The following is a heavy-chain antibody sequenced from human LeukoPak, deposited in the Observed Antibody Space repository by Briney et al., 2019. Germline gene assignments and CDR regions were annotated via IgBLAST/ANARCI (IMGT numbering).Heavy chain of an antibody. CDR3: ARGQKYRYGYTVTELGSGYFDY. Sequence: SETLSLTCTVPGGSISSGSYYWSWIRQPAGKGLEWIGHIYTSGGTNYNPSLKSRVTISVDTSKNQFSLRRSSVTAADTAVYFCARGQKYRYGYTVTELGSGYFDYWGQGTLVTVSS. D-gene: IGHD5-18*01. V-gene: IGHV4-61*09. CDR2: IYTSGGT. J-gene: IGHJ4*02. CDR1: GGSISSGSYY.